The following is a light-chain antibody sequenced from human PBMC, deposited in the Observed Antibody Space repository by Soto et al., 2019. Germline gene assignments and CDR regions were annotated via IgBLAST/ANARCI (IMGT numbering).Light chain of an antibody. CDR1: QSVSSY. CDR3: QQRSNWPSIT. J-gene: IGKJ5*01. CDR2: DAS. V-gene: IGKV3-11*01. Sequence: ETVLTQSPATLSLSPGESATLSCRASQSVSSYLAWYQQKPGQAPRLLIYDASNRATGIPARFSGSGSGTDFTLTISSLEPEDFAVYYCQQRSNWPSITFGQGTRLEIK.